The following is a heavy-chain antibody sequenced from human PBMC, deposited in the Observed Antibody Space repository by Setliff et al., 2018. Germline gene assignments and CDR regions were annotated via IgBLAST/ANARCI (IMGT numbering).Heavy chain of an antibody. Sequence: SETLSLTCAVYGGSFSGYYWSWIRQPPGKGLEWIGEINHSGSTNYNPSLKSRVTISVDASKNQFSLKLSSVTAEDTAVYYCAKASDSSGYYGFDIWGQGTMVTVSS. CDR1: GGSFSGYY. J-gene: IGHJ3*02. D-gene: IGHD3-22*01. CDR2: INHSGST. V-gene: IGHV4-34*01. CDR3: AKASDSSGYYGFDI.